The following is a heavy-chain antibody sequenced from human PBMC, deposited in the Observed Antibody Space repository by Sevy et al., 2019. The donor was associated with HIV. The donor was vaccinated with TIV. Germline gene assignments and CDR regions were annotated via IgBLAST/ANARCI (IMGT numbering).Heavy chain of an antibody. J-gene: IGHJ1*01. CDR1: GFTFSSFF. D-gene: IGHD1-1*01. CDR2: ISYDGSNE. CDR3: ALERLSSNVAEYFQN. Sequence: GGCLRLSCAASGFTFSSFFMHWVRQAPGKGLEWVATISYDGSNEHYADSMKGRFTISRDNSKNALYLQMNSLRAEDTAVYYCALERLSSNVAEYFQNWGQGTLVTVSS. V-gene: IGHV3-30-3*01.